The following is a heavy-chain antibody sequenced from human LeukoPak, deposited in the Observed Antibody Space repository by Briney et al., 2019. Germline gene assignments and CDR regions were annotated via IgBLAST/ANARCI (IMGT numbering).Heavy chain of an antibody. CDR1: GYTFTGYY. CDR2: INPNSGGT. V-gene: IGHV1-2*02. D-gene: IGHD6-13*01. CDR3: ARDGGSSWYIKTFDY. J-gene: IGHJ4*02. Sequence: ASVKVSCKASGYTFTGYYMHWVRQAPGQGLEWMGWINPNSGGTNYAQKFQGRVTMTRDTSISTAYMELSRLRSDDTAVCYCARDGGSSWYIKTFDYWGQGTLVTVSS.